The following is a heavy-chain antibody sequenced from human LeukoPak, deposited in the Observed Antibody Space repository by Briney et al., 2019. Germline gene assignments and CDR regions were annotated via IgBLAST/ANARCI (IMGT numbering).Heavy chain of an antibody. V-gene: IGHV3-7*01. CDR3: TRENWGPDY. CDR1: GFTFNKYW. Sequence: PGGSLRLSCAASGFTFNKYWMTWVRQAPGTGLEWLANIKQDGSDKHYVNSVKGRFTISRDNAKNSVYLQLNSLRDEDTAIYYCTRENWGPDYWGQGTLVTVSS. D-gene: IGHD7-27*01. J-gene: IGHJ4*02. CDR2: IKQDGSDK.